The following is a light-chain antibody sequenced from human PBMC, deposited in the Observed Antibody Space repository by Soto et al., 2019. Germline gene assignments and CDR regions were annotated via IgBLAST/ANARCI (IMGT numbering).Light chain of an antibody. CDR2: DAS. J-gene: IGKJ2*01. CDR3: QHRKNWPYT. V-gene: IGKV3-11*01. Sequence: EIVLTQSPATLSLSPGERATLSCRASQDINSYLAWYQQKPGQAPRLLIYDASNTATRIPPLISGSGSGTDFTLTISSLEPEDFAVYFCQHRKNWPYTFGQGTKLEIK. CDR1: QDINSY.